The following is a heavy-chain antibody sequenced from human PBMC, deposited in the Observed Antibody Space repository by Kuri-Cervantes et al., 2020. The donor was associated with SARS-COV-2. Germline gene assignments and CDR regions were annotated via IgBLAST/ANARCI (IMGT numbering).Heavy chain of an antibody. V-gene: IGHV3-30-3*01. J-gene: IGHJ4*02. CDR1: GFTFSSYA. CDR2: ISYDGSNK. Sequence: GESLKISCAASGFTFSSYAMHWVRQAPGKGLEWVAVISYDGSNKYYADSVKGRFTISRDNSKNTLYLQMNSLRAEDTAVYFCASGSRGTYSVDYWGQGTLVTVSS. D-gene: IGHD1-26*01. CDR3: ASGSRGTYSVDY.